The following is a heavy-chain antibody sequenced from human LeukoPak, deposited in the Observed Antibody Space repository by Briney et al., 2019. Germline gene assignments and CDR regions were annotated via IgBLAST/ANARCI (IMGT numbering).Heavy chain of an antibody. CDR2: IYYGGST. V-gene: IGHV4-31*03. D-gene: IGHD3-10*01. CDR3: ARGGAYYYGSGSPGPYYFDY. CDR1: GGSISSGGYY. Sequence: SETLSLTCTVSGGSISSGGYYWSWIRQHPGKGLEWIGYIYYGGSTYYNPSLKSRVTISVDTSKNQFSLKLSSVTAADTAVYYCARGGAYYYGSGSPGPYYFDYWGQGTLVTVSS. J-gene: IGHJ4*02.